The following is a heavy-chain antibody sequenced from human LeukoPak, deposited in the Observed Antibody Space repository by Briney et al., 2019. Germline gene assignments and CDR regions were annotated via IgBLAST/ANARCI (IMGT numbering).Heavy chain of an antibody. CDR2: ISSSSSYI. Sequence: GGSLRLSCAASGFTFSSYSMNWVRQAPGKGLEWGSSISSSSSYIYYADSVKGRFTISRDKAKNSLYLQMNSLRAEDTAVYYCARVLGVPAAILGWFDPWGQGTLVTVSS. CDR1: GFTFSSYS. D-gene: IGHD2-2*02. J-gene: IGHJ5*02. V-gene: IGHV3-21*01. CDR3: ARVLGVPAAILGWFDP.